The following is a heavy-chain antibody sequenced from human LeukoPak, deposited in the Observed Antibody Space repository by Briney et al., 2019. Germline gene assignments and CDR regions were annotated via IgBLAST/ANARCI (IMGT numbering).Heavy chain of an antibody. J-gene: IGHJ4*02. Sequence: GGSLRLSCAASGFTFSSYAMSWVRQAPGKGLEWVSAISGSGGSTYYADSVKGRSTISRDNSKNTLYLQMNSLRAEDTAVYYCAKAEVAATNPYFDYWGQGTLVTVSS. CDR2: ISGSGGST. CDR3: AKAEVAATNPYFDY. D-gene: IGHD2-15*01. CDR1: GFTFSSYA. V-gene: IGHV3-23*01.